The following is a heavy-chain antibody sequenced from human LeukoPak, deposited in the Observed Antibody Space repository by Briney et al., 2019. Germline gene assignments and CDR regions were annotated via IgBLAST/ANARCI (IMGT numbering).Heavy chain of an antibody. CDR3: ADGEGRPLNY. D-gene: IGHD3-3*01. CDR1: GFTFSSYW. Sequence: GGSLRLSCAASGFTFSSYWMSWVRQAPGKGLEWVANIKEDGSERYYVDSVKGRFAISRDNAKNSLYLQMNSLRAEDTAVYYCADGEGRPLNYWGRGILVTVSS. J-gene: IGHJ4*02. CDR2: IKEDGSER. V-gene: IGHV3-7*01.